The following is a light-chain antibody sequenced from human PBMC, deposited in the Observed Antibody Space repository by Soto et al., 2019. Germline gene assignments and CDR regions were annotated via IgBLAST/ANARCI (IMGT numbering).Light chain of an antibody. CDR2: VNTDGSH. CDR1: SGHSNYA. V-gene: IGLV4-69*02. CDR3: QTGETAFGV. Sequence: QSVLTQSPSASASLGAPVRLTCTLDSGHSNYAIAWHQQRPELGPRFLVRVNTDGSHSKGDGIPDRFSGSRSGGQLYLSIPSLQSEDEADYYCQTGETAFGVFGGGTKPAVL. J-gene: IGLJ3*02.